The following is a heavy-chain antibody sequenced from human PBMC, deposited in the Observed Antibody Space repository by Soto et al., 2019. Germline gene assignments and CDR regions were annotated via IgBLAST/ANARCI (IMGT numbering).Heavy chain of an antibody. CDR3: AHRPSGWYLFDY. CDR1: GFSLSTSGLG. J-gene: IGHJ4*02. Sequence: SGPTLVNPTETLTLTCTFSGFSLSTSGLGVGWIRQPPGKALEWLALIYWNDDKRYSPSLKARLTITKDTSKNQVVLTMTNMDPVDTATYYCAHRPSGWYLFDYWGQGTLVTVSS. V-gene: IGHV2-5*01. CDR2: IYWNDDK. D-gene: IGHD6-19*01.